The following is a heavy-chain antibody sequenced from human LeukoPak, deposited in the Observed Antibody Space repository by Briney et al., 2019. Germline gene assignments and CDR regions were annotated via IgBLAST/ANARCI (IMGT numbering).Heavy chain of an antibody. J-gene: IGHJ4*02. CDR3: ARVDGSSSCPDY. Sequence: PGGSLRLSCAASGFTFSSYWMSWVHQAPGKGLEWVANIKQDGSETYYVDSVKGRFTISRDNAKNLLYLEMNSLRAEDTALYYCARVDGSSSCPDYWGQGALVTVSS. CDR2: IKQDGSET. D-gene: IGHD6-13*01. CDR1: GFTFSSYW. V-gene: IGHV3-7*01.